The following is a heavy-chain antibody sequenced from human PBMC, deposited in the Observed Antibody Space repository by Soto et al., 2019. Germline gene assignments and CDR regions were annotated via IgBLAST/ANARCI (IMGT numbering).Heavy chain of an antibody. CDR3: SRSTIAPRLFMYPFDS. CDR1: WGTISSYG. Sequence: PLVTMRDPCTVFWGTISSYGWSWISQTPGKGLEWIGYIYYSGSTNYNPSLKSRVTISVDTSKNQFSLNLNSVTAADTAVYYCSRSTIAPRLFMYPFDSWGQGTLVTVSS. V-gene: IGHV4-59*08. D-gene: IGHD6-6*01. CDR2: IYYSGST. J-gene: IGHJ4*02.